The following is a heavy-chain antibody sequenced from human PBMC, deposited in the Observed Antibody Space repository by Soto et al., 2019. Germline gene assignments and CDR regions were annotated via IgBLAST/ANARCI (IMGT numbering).Heavy chain of an antibody. D-gene: IGHD3-10*01. CDR3: ARGRMGSGSGSYGWFDP. CDR1: GGSFSGYY. J-gene: IGHJ5*02. V-gene: IGHV4-34*01. Sequence: SETLSLTCAVYGGSFSGYYWSWIRQPPGKGLEWIGEINHSGSTNYNPSLKSRVTISVDTSKNQFSLKLSSVTAADTAVYYCARGRMGSGSGSYGWFDPWGQGTLVTVSS. CDR2: INHSGST.